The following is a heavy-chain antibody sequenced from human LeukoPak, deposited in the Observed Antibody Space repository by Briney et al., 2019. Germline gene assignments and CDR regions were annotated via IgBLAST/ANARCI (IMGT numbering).Heavy chain of an antibody. V-gene: IGHV3-20*04. Sequence: GTLSLTCGVSGGYISSFYWWSWVRQPPGKGLEWVSGINWNGGSTGYADSVKGRFTISRDNAKNSLYLQMNSLRAEDTALYYCARTEGGYCSGGSCFAFDIWGQGTMVTVSS. CDR3: ARTEGGYCSGGSCFAFDI. J-gene: IGHJ3*02. CDR2: INWNGGST. D-gene: IGHD2-15*01. CDR1: GGYISSFYW.